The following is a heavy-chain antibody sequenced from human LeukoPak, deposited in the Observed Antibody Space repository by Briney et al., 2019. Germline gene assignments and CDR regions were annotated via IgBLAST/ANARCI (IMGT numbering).Heavy chain of an antibody. CDR2: IYSSGST. Sequence: TGGSLTLSCAASGFTVRTNYVSWVRQAPGKGLEWVSVIYSSGSTYYADSVKNRFTISRDEFNNTVYLQMNSLRVEDTAVYYCARATWGYQFDCWGQGTLVTVSS. CDR1: GFTVRTNY. V-gene: IGHV3-66*01. J-gene: IGHJ4*02. CDR3: ARATWGYQFDC. D-gene: IGHD5-12*01.